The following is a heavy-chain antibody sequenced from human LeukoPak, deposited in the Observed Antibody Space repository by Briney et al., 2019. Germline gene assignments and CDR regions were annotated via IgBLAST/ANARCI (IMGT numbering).Heavy chain of an antibody. CDR2: IYYSGST. Sequence: PSETLSLTCTVSGGSISSYYWSWIRQPPGKGLEWIGYIYYSGSTNYNPSLKSRVTISVDTSKNQFSLKLSSVTAEDTAVYYCAKSYKSGFDPWGQGTLVTVSS. J-gene: IGHJ5*02. CDR3: AKSYKSGFDP. CDR1: GGSISSYY. V-gene: IGHV4-59*01. D-gene: IGHD1-1*01.